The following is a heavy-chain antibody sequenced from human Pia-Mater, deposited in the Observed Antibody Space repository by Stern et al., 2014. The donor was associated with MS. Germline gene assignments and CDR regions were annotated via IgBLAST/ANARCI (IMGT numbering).Heavy chain of an antibody. Sequence: VQLVQSGAELKKDRSSEEGCCKSAEGTVDAYAINWLRQAPGQGLEWMGGIIPIFGTANYAQKFQGRVTITADESTRTSSMQLSSLRYDDTAVYYCARDGRHTDNYGLDVLGQGTTVTVSS. CDR1: EGTVDAYA. CDR2: IIPIFGTA. J-gene: IGHJ6*02. D-gene: IGHD3-9*01. CDR3: ARDGRHTDNYGLDV. V-gene: IGHV1-69*01.